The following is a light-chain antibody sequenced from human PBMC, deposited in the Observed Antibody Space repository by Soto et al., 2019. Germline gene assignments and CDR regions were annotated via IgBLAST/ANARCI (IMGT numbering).Light chain of an antibody. J-gene: IGKJ1*01. V-gene: IGKV3-20*01. CDR2: DAS. CDR1: QSVSSN. CDR3: QQYGSTPRT. Sequence: IETTQSPATLSVSPGERATLSCRASQSVSSNLVWYQQKPGQAPRLLIYDASRRATGIPDRFSGSGSGTDFTLTISRLEPEDFAVYYCQQYGSTPRTFGQGTKVDI.